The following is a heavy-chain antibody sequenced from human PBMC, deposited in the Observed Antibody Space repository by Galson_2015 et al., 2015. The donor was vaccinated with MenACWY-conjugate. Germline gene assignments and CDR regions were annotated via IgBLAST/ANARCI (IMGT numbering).Heavy chain of an antibody. CDR1: GGSISSSSYY. D-gene: IGHD4-11*01. CDR2: IYYSGST. Sequence: ETLSLTCTVSGGSISSSSYYWGWIRQPPGKGLERIGSIYYSGSTYYNPSLKSRVTISVDTSKNQFSLKLSSVTAADTAVYYCARDHYSNYNYYYGMDVWGQGTTVTVSS. V-gene: IGHV4-39*07. CDR3: ARDHYSNYNYYYGMDV. J-gene: IGHJ6*02.